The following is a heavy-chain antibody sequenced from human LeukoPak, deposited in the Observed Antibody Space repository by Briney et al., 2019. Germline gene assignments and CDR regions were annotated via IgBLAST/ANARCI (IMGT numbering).Heavy chain of an antibody. CDR3: ARGDDYGDNSFDY. Sequence: PGGSLRLSCAASGFTFSGSEMNWVRQAPGKGLEWVSYISTTGSTIYYADSVKGRFTISRDNAKNSLYLQVSSLRAEDTAVYYCARGDDYGDNSFDYWGQGTLVTVSS. J-gene: IGHJ4*02. CDR2: ISTTGSTI. CDR1: GFTFSGSE. V-gene: IGHV3-48*03. D-gene: IGHD4-17*01.